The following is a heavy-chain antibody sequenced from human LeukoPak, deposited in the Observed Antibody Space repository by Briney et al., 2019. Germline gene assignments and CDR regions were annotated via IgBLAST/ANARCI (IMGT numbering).Heavy chain of an antibody. CDR2: INHSGST. D-gene: IGHD3-22*01. J-gene: IGHJ4*02. CDR1: GGSFSGYY. V-gene: IGHV4-34*01. CDR3: ASGRYYYDSSGHLPGPPQYYFDY. Sequence: SETLSLTCAVYGGSFSGYYWSWIRQPPGKGLEWIGEINHSGSTNYNPSLKSRVTISVDTSKNQFSLKLSSVTAADTAVYYCASGRYYYDSSGHLPGPPQYYFDYWGQGTLVTVSS.